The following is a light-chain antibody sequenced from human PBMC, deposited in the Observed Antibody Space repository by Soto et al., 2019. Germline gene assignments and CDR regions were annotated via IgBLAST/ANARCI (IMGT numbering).Light chain of an antibody. V-gene: IGKV3-20*01. CDR1: QSVSDMY. CDR2: AS. Sequence: EIVLTQSPGTLYLSPGERATLSCRASQSVSDMYLAWYQHKPGQAPRLLIYASNKATGIPDRCSGSGSGTDFTLTMNRLAPEDFQVYYCQHYGTSALFGPGTKVETK. CDR3: QHYGTSAL. J-gene: IGKJ3*01.